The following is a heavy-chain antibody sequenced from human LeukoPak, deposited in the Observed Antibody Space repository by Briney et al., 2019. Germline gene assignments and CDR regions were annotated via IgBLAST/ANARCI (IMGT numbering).Heavy chain of an antibody. CDR3: ARDGGSSGWEFYYYYGMDV. CDR2: NK. Sequence: NKYYADSVKGRFTISRDNSKNTLYLQMNSLRAEDTAVYYCARDGGSSGWEFYYYYGMDVWGQGTTVTVSS. D-gene: IGHD6-19*01. J-gene: IGHJ6*02. V-gene: IGHV3-30-3*01.